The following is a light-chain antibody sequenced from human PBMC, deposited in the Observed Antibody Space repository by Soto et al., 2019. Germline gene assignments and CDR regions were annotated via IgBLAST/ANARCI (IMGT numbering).Light chain of an antibody. CDR1: STY. CDR2: GVS. CDR3: SSSTDRAPLGV. J-gene: IGLJ1*01. V-gene: IGLV2-14*03. Sequence: QSALTQPASVSGLPGQSITFSCTGTSTYVSWYQQYPGKAPKLIIYGVSSRPSGVSNRFSGSKSGTTASLTISGLQPEDEADYDCSSSTDRAPLGVFGTGTKLTGL.